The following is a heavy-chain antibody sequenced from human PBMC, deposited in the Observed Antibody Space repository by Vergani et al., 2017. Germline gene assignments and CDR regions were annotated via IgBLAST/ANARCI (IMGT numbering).Heavy chain of an antibody. CDR1: GYTFTSYG. D-gene: IGHD3-22*01. J-gene: IGHJ4*02. CDR3: ARDSQYYYDSSDNGYYFDY. CDR2: ISAYNGNT. Sequence: QVQLVQSGAEVKKPGASVKVSCKASGYTFTSYGISWVRQAPGQGLEWMGWISAYNGNTNYAQKLQGRVTITADESTSTAYMELSSLRSEDTAVYYCARDSQYYYDSSDNGYYFDYWGQGTLVTVSS. V-gene: IGHV1-18*04.